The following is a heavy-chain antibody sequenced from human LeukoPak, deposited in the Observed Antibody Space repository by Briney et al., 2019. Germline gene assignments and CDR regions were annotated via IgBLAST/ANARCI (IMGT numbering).Heavy chain of an antibody. J-gene: IGHJ3*02. V-gene: IGHV1-24*01. CDR3: ATTYYYDSSGYYYVPRGAFDI. CDR2: FDPEDGET. D-gene: IGHD3-22*01. CDR1: GYTLTELS. Sequence: GASVKVSCKVSGYTLTELSMHWVRQAPGKGLEWMGGFDPEDGETIYAQKFQGRVTMTEDTSTDTAYMELSSLRSEDTAVYYCATTYYYDSSGYYYVPRGAFDIWGQGTMVTVSS.